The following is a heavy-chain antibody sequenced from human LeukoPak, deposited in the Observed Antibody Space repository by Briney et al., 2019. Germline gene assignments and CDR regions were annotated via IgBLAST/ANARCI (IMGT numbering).Heavy chain of an antibody. Sequence: PGGSLRLSCAASGFTFSSYDMSWVRQAPGKGLEWVSAISDSGGSTYYADSVEGRFTVSRDNSKNTLYLQMNSLRAEDTAVYYCAKSYSVMITFGGVLGYWGQGTLVTVSS. D-gene: IGHD3-16*01. CDR1: GFTFSSYD. CDR3: AKSYSVMITFGGVLGY. V-gene: IGHV3-23*01. J-gene: IGHJ4*02. CDR2: ISDSGGST.